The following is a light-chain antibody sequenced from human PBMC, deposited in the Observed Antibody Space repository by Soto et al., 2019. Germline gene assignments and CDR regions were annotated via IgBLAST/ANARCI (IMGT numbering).Light chain of an antibody. CDR3: QQYYSTLT. Sequence: DIVMTQSPDSLAVSLGERATINCKSSQSVLYSSNNKNYLAWYQQKPGQPPKLLIYWASTRESGVPDRFSGSESGTDFTLTISSLQAEDVAVYYCQQYYSTLTFGGGTKLEIK. CDR1: QSVLYSSNNKNY. J-gene: IGKJ4*01. CDR2: WAS. V-gene: IGKV4-1*01.